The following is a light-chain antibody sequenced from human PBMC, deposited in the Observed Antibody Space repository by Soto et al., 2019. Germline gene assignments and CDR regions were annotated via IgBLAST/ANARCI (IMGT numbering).Light chain of an antibody. V-gene: IGKV1-39*01. CDR2: TAS. J-gene: IGKJ2*03. Sequence: DIQVTQSPSSLSASVGDRVTITCRASQSSRTYLNWYQQRPGKPPKLLIHTASTLQSGVPSRFSGSGSGTDFTLTISSLQPEDFATYYCQQTYSTLNSFGQGTKLEIK. CDR1: QSSRTY. CDR3: QQTYSTLNS.